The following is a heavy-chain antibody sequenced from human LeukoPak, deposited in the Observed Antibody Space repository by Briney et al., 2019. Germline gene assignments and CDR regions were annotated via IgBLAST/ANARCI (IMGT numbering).Heavy chain of an antibody. CDR2: IYYSGST. Sequence: SETLSLTCTVSGGSISSYYWSWIRQPPGKGLEWIGYIYYSGSTNYNPSLKSRVTISVDTSKKQFSLKLSSVTAADTAVYYCALRAYCGGDCYEYFQHWGQGTLVTVSS. V-gene: IGHV4-59*08. J-gene: IGHJ1*01. CDR3: ALRAYCGGDCYEYFQH. D-gene: IGHD2-21*02. CDR1: GGSISSYY.